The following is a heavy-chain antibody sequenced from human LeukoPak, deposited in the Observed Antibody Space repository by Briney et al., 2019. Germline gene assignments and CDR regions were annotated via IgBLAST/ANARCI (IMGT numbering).Heavy chain of an antibody. D-gene: IGHD3-10*01. CDR2: IYTSGSI. J-gene: IGHJ4*02. CDR1: GGSISSGSYY. V-gene: IGHV4-61*02. CDR3: ARVSSSGVWDY. Sequence: SETLSLTCTVSGGSISSGSYYWSWIRQPAGKGLEWIGRIYTSGSINYNPSLKSRVTISLDTSKNQFSLKLSSVTAADTAAYYCARVSSSGVWDYWGQGTLVTVSS.